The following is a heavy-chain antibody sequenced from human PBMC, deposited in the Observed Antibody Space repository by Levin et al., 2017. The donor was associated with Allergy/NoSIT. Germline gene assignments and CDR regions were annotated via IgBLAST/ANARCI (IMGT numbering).Heavy chain of an antibody. V-gene: IGHV3-53*01. Sequence: QTGGSLRLSCVASGLSVSSNYMSWVRQAPGKGLEWVSILYSGGNTYYADSMKGRFTISRDNSKNTLYLQMNRLRVEDTAIYYCARVSVGDEIDYFDDWGQGTLVTVSS. J-gene: IGHJ4*02. CDR3: ARVSVGDEIDYFDD. CDR1: GLSVSSNY. D-gene: IGHD3-16*01. CDR2: LYSGGNT.